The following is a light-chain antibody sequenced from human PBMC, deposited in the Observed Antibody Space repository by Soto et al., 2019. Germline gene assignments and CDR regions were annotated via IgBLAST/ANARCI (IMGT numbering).Light chain of an antibody. CDR3: VLALQTPVT. CDR1: QSLLQSDGYSY. J-gene: IGKJ3*01. V-gene: IGKV2-28*01. CDR2: LAS. Sequence: DIVMTQSPLSLPVTPGEPASISCRSSQSLLQSDGYSYLDWYLQKPGQSPQLLISLASKRASGVPARFSGSGSGTDFTLRISRVEAEDVGVYYCVLALQTPVTFGPGTKVDIK.